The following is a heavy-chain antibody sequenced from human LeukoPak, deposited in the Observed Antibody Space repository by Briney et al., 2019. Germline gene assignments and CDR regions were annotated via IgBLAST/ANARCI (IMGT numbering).Heavy chain of an antibody. V-gene: IGHV3-9*03. D-gene: IGHD2/OR15-2a*01. CDR1: GFTFDDYA. CDR2: IGWNSGSI. CDR3: AKGSTLYAPSDY. J-gene: IGHJ4*01. Sequence: GGSLRLSCAASGFTFDDYAMHCVRQAPGGGLGCVPGIGWNSGSISYAASVKGRFTISRANAKNSLYLQMNSLRAEDMALYYWAKGSTLYAPSDYWGHRNLVTVSS.